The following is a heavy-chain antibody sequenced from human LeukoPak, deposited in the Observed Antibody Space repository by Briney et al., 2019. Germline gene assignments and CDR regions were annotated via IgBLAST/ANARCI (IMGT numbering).Heavy chain of an antibody. V-gene: IGHV1-2*02. Sequence: GASGKVSSKAYGYTFTGHYMHWVRQAPGQGLEWMGWINPNSGGTNYAQKFQGRVTMTRDTSISTAYMELSRRRSAGTAVYYCGGEFYGLRWSRDFDLWGQGTLVTVSS. D-gene: IGHD4-23*01. J-gene: IGHJ4*02. CDR2: INPNSGGT. CDR3: GGEFYGLRWSRDFDL. CDR1: GYTFTGHY.